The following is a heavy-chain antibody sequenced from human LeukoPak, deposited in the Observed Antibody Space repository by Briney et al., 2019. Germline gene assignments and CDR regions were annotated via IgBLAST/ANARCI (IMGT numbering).Heavy chain of an antibody. CDR3: ARAYYDFWSGYYTGIGVVDI. V-gene: IGHV3-30-3*01. CDR2: ISYDGSNK. Sequence: PGGSLRLSCAASGFTFSSYAMHWVRQAPGKGLEWVAVISYDGSNKYYADSVKGRFTISRDNSKNTLYLQMNSLRAEDTAVYYCARAYYDFWSGYYTGIGVVDIWGQGTMVTVSS. CDR1: GFTFSSYA. D-gene: IGHD3-3*01. J-gene: IGHJ3*02.